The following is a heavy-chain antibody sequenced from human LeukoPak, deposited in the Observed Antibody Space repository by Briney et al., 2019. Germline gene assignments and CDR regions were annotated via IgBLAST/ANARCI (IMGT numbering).Heavy chain of an antibody. CDR1: GFTFSSYS. CDR2: ISSSSSYI. D-gene: IGHD3-10*01. J-gene: IGHJ4*02. CDR3: ARALGSGWVYFL. Sequence: GGSLRLSCAASGFTFSSYSMNWVRQAPGKGLEWVSSISSSSSYIYYADSVKGRFTISRDNAKNSLYLQMNSLRVEDTAVYYCARALGSGWVYFLGGQGTLVTVSS. V-gene: IGHV3-21*01.